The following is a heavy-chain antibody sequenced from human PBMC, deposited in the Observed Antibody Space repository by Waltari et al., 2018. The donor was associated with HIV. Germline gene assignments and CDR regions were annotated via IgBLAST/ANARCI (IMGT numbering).Heavy chain of an antibody. CDR3: ARVGRTVAGIDY. Sequence: EVQLVESGGGLVKPGGSLRLSCAAFGFTFRSYSLNWVRQAPGKGLEWVSSISSSSSYIYYADSVKGRFTISRDNAKNSLSLQMNSLRAEETAVYYCARVGRTVAGIDYWGQGTLVTVSS. CDR2: ISSSSSYI. CDR1: GFTFRSYS. J-gene: IGHJ4*02. V-gene: IGHV3-21*01. D-gene: IGHD6-19*01.